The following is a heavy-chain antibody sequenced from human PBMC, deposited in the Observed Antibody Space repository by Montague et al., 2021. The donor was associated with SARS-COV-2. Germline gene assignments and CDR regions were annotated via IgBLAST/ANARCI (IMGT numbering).Heavy chain of an antibody. J-gene: IGHJ4*02. CDR1: GFTFNNYA. CDR2: ISYDGSNK. Sequence: SLRLSCAASGFTFNNYAMHWVRQAPGKGLEWVAIISYDGSNKYYADSVKGRFAISRDNSKNTLYLQMNSLRAEDTAVYYCVRASLIKACIAVAGTTVYWGQGTLVTISS. CDR3: VRASLIKACIAVAGTTVY. D-gene: IGHD6-19*01. V-gene: IGHV3-30*09.